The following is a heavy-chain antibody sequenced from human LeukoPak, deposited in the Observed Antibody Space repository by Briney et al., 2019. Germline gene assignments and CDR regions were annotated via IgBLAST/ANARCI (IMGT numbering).Heavy chain of an antibody. Sequence: GGSLRLSCAASGFTFSSYAMHWVRQAPGKGLEWVAVISYDGSNKYYADSVKGRFTISRDNSKNTLYLQMNSLRAEDKAVYYGARDSSGYYFFDYGGQGTLVTVSS. J-gene: IGHJ4*02. CDR2: ISYDGSNK. CDR1: GFTFSSYA. CDR3: ARDSSGYYFFDY. D-gene: IGHD3-22*01. V-gene: IGHV3-30-3*01.